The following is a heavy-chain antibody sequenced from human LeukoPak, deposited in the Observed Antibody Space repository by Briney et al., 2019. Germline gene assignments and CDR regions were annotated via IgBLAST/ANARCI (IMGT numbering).Heavy chain of an antibody. CDR3: ARARGYDYVWGSYRLGHFDY. CDR1: GGSISSGGYS. Sequence: SETLSLTCAVSGGSISSGGYSWSWIRQPPGKGLEWIGYIYHSGSTYYNPSLKSRVTISVDRSKNQFSLKLSSVTAADTAVYYCARARGYDYVWGSYRLGHFDYWGQGTLVTVSS. V-gene: IGHV4-30-2*01. D-gene: IGHD3-16*02. CDR2: IYHSGST. J-gene: IGHJ4*02.